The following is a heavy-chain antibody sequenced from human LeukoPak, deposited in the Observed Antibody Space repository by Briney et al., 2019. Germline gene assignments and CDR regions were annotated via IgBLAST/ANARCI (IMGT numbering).Heavy chain of an antibody. V-gene: IGHV3-30-3*01. CDR3: ARDIYDYSGYPEVSFDY. CDR2: ILYDGSNK. CDR1: GFTFSSYA. Sequence: QAGGSLRLSCAASGFTFSSYAMHWVRQAPGKGLEWVAVILYDGSNKYYADSVKGRFTISRDNSKNTLYLQMNSLRAEDTAVYYCARDIYDYSGYPEVSFDYWGQGTPVTVSS. D-gene: IGHD3-22*01. J-gene: IGHJ4*02.